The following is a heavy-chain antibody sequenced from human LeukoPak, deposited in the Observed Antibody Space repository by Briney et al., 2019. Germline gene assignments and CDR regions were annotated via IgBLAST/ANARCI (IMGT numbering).Heavy chain of an antibody. Sequence: SETLSFTCTVSGGSISSSSYYWGWIRQPPGKGLEWIESIYYSGNTYYSPSIKSRVTISIDTSKHRFSLKLSSVTAADTAVYYCARHVTYCGYDPWYYFDYWVRGTLVTVCS. J-gene: IGHJ4*02. D-gene: IGHD5-12*01. CDR3: ARHVTYCGYDPWYYFDY. CDR1: GGSISSSSYY. CDR2: IYYSGNT. V-gene: IGHV4-39*01.